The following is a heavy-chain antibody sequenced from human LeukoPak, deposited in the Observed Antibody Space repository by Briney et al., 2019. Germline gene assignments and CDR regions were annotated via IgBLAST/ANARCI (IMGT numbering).Heavy chain of an antibody. CDR2: ISSSSSYI. V-gene: IGHV3-21*01. Sequence: GGSLRLSCAASGFTFRSYSMNWVRQAPGKGLEWVSSISSSSSYICYADSVKGRFTISRDNAKNSLYLQMNSLRAEDTAVYYCARVGDPWYFDYWGQGTLVTVSS. D-gene: IGHD2-21*02. CDR1: GFTFRSYS. J-gene: IGHJ4*02. CDR3: ARVGDPWYFDY.